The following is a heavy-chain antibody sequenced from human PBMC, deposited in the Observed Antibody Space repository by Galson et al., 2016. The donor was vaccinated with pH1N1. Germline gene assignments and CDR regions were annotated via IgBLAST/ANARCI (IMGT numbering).Heavy chain of an antibody. Sequence: SLRLSCAASGFTFSSHWMGWVRQAPGKGLEWVANVKQGGSEKHYVDSVKGRFTISRDNAKNSLYLQMNRLRAEDTAVYYCASWDNGWYNFFDYWGQGTLVTVSS. J-gene: IGHJ4*02. CDR3: ASWDNGWYNFFDY. CDR2: VKQGGSEK. CDR1: GFTFSSHW. V-gene: IGHV3-7*01. D-gene: IGHD6-19*01.